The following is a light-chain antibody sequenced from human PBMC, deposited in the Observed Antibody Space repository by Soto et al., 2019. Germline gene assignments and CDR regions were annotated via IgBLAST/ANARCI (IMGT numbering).Light chain of an antibody. J-gene: IGLJ1*01. CDR1: SSDVGGYNY. V-gene: IGLV2-14*01. CDR3: SSYTSSSTLKV. Sequence: QSALTQPASVSGSPGQSITISCTGTSSDVGGYNYVSWYQQHPGKAPKLMIYEVSNRPSGVSNRFSGSKSGNTASLTIYGLQAEDEADYYCSSYTSSSTLKVFGTGTKLTVL. CDR2: EVS.